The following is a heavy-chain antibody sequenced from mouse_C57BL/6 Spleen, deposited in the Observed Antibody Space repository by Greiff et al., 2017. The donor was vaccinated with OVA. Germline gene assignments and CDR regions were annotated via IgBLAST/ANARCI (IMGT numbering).Heavy chain of an antibody. Sequence: EVMLVESEGGLVQPGSSMKLSCTASGFTFSDYYMAWVRQVPDKGLEWVANINYDGSSTYYLDSLKSRFIISRDNAKNILYLQMSSLKSEDTATYYCARYQSYAMDYWGQGTSVTVSS. V-gene: IGHV5-16*01. CDR1: GFTFSDYY. CDR2: INYDGSST. J-gene: IGHJ4*01. CDR3: ARYQSYAMDY.